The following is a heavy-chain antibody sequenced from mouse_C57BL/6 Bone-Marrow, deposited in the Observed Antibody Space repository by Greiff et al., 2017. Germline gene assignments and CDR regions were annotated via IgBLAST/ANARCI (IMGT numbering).Heavy chain of an antibody. V-gene: IGHV14-2*01. J-gene: IGHJ2*01. CDR3: TRALIYYGISY. CDR2: IDPAYSDT. Sequence: VQLQQSGAELVKPGASVKLSCTASGFTFNAYCIHWVKQRPGQGLEWIGMIDPAYSDTNYTQKFKDKATITVDTSSSTAYLQLSSLTSEDTAVYYGTRALIYYGISYWGQGTTLTVSS. D-gene: IGHD1-1*01. CDR1: GFTFNAYC.